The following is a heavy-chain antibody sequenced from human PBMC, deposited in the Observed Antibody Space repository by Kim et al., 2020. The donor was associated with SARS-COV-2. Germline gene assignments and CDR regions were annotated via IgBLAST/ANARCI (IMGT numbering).Heavy chain of an antibody. CDR2: ISWDGGST. J-gene: IGHJ6*02. D-gene: IGHD3-10*01. Sequence: GGSLRLSCAASGFTFDDYAMHWVRQAPGKGLEWVSLISWDGGSTYYADSVKGRFTISRDNSKNSLYLQMNSLRAEDTALYYCAKDIGMVRGVIKYYYYYYGVDVWGQGPTVTVSS. CDR3: AKDIGMVRGVIKYYYYYYGVDV. V-gene: IGHV3-43D*03. CDR1: GFTFDDYA.